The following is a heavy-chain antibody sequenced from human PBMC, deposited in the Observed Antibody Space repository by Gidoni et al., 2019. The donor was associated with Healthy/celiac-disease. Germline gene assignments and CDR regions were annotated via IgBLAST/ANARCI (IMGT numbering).Heavy chain of an antibody. D-gene: IGHD3-3*01. CDR3: ARVPDFWSGFLI. CDR1: GFTFSTYS. J-gene: IGHJ3*02. V-gene: IGHV3-21*01. CDR2: ISSSSNYI. Sequence: EVQLVESGGGLVKPGGSLRLSCAASGFTFSTYSMNWVRQAPGKGLEWVSSISSSSNYIYYADSVKGRFTISRDNAKNSLYLQMNSLRAEDTAVYYCARVPDFWSGFLIWGQGTMVTVSS.